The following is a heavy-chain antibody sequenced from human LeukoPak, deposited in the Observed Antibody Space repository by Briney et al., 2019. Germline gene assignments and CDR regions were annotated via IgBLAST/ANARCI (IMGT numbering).Heavy chain of an antibody. CDR3: ARDYYGSGTHGFDY. Sequence: GGSLRLSCAASGFTIRNYRMHWVRQAPGKGLVWVSRINTDGRSTNHADSVKGRLTVSRDNAKNTLFLQMNSLTAEDTAVYYCARDYYGSGTHGFDYWGQGTLVTVS. V-gene: IGHV3-74*01. CDR2: INTDGRST. CDR1: GFTIRNYR. D-gene: IGHD3-10*01. J-gene: IGHJ4*02.